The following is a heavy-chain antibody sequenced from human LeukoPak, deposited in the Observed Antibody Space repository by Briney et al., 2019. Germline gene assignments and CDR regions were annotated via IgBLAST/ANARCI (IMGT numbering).Heavy chain of an antibody. Sequence: SETLSLTCAVYGGSFSGYYWSWIRQPPGKGLEWIGEINHSGSTNYNPSLKSRVTISVDTSKNQFSLKLSSVTAADTAVYYCARGRDYSGSYRDYYYMDVWGKGTTVTVSS. CDR1: GGSFSGYY. CDR2: INHSGST. CDR3: ARGRDYSGSYRDYYYMDV. J-gene: IGHJ6*03. D-gene: IGHD1-26*01. V-gene: IGHV4-34*01.